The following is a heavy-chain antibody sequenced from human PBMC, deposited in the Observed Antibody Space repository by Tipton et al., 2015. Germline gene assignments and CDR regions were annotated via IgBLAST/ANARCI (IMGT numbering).Heavy chain of an antibody. CDR2: IYHSGRT. CDR1: GGSIRTYY. D-gene: IGHD2-8*01. V-gene: IGHV4-59*01. J-gene: IGHJ4*02. CDR3: ARTDALGHFDY. Sequence: TLSLTCTVSGGSIRTYYWVWVRQPPGRGLESLGYIYHSGRTNYNPSLRSRLTMSVDSSKNQFSLRLSSATAADTAVYFCARTDALGHFDYWDLGTLVTVSS.